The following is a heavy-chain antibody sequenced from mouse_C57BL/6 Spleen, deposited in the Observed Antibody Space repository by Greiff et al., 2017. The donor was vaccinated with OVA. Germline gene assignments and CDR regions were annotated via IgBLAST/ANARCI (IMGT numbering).Heavy chain of an antibody. CDR3: ARDGSSSSYWYFDV. CDR2: ISDGGSYT. V-gene: IGHV5-4*01. J-gene: IGHJ1*03. D-gene: IGHD1-1*01. Sequence: EVKLVESGGGLVKPGGSLKLSCAASGFTFSSYAMSWVRQTPEKRLEWVATISDGGSYTYYPDNVKGRFTISRDNAKNNLYLQMSHLKSEDTAMYYCARDGSSSSYWYFDVWGTGTTVTVSS. CDR1: GFTFSSYA.